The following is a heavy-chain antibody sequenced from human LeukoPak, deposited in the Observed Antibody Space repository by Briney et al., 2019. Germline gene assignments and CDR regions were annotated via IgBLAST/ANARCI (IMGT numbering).Heavy chain of an antibody. CDR2: FDPEDGET. CDR3: ATAKPRLNWFDP. D-gene: IGHD6-19*01. J-gene: IGHJ5*02. CDR1: GYTLTELS. Sequence: ASVKVSCKVSGYTLTELSMHWVRQAPGKGLGWMGGFDPEDGETIYAQKFQGRVTMTEDTSTDTAYMELSSLRSEDTAVYYCATAKPRLNWFDPWGQGTLVTVSS. V-gene: IGHV1-24*01.